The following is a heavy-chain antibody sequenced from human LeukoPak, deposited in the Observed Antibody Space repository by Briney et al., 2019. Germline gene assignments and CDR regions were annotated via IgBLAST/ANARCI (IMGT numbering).Heavy chain of an antibody. V-gene: IGHV3-48*01. Sequence: PGGSLRLSCAASGFTFSSYSMNWVRQAPGKGLEWVSYISSSSSTIYYADSVKGRFTISRDNAKNSLYLQTNSLRAEDTAVYYCARDFDYDFWSGYSVTPSMGYFDYWGQGILVTVSS. J-gene: IGHJ4*02. CDR3: ARDFDYDFWSGYSVTPSMGYFDY. CDR1: GFTFSSYS. D-gene: IGHD3-3*01. CDR2: ISSSSSTI.